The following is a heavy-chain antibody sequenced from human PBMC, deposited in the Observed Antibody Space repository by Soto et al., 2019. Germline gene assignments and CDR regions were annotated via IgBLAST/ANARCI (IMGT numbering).Heavy chain of an antibody. CDR2: IYKSGIT. CDR1: GGSISSFY. J-gene: IGHJ4*02. V-gene: IGHV4-59*01. D-gene: IGHD2-21*02. Sequence: QVQLQESGPGLVKPSETLSLTCSVSGGSISSFYWSWIRQPPGKGLEWIGFIYKSGITNYNPSPKSRVTISVDMSKDQFSLKLRSVTAADTAVYYCARAPAYCGGDCFYFDYWGQGTLVTVSS. CDR3: ARAPAYCGGDCFYFDY.